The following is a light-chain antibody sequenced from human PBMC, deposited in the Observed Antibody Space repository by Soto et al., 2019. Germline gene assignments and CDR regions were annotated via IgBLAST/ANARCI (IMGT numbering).Light chain of an antibody. V-gene: IGLV2-8*01. CDR3: SSYAGGNNVV. CDR1: SSDVGRYNY. J-gene: IGLJ2*01. Sequence: QSALTQPPSASGSPGQSVTFSCTGTSSDVGRYNYVSWYQHHPGKAPKLMIYEVNTRPSGVPDRFSGSKSGNTASLTVSGLQAEDEADYYCSSYAGGNNVVFGGGTKLTVL. CDR2: EVN.